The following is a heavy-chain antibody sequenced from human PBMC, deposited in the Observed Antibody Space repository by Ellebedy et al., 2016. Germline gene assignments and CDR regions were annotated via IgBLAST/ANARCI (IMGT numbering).Heavy chain of an antibody. D-gene: IGHD6-19*01. V-gene: IGHV3-23*01. CDR2: IRVGGGGT. Sequence: GESLKISCAASGFTLTSYGMYWVRQAPGKGLEWVSAIRVGGGGTFYADSVKGRLIISRDISKNSLFLQMDSLRAEDTAVYYCARCTAWDSGWCAFFEYWGQGTLVTVSS. CDR1: GFTLTSYG. CDR3: ARCTAWDSGWCAFFEY. J-gene: IGHJ4*02.